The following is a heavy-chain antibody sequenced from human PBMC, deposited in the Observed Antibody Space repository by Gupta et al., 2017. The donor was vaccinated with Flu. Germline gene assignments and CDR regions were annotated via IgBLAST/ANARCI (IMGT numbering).Heavy chain of an antibody. CDR1: TFGSYG. CDR3: ARVSPPYNYYYYYYMDV. D-gene: IGHD3-10*01. V-gene: IGHV3-7*01. CDR2: IKENGSEK. Sequence: TFGSYGMTWVRQAPGKGLEWVANIKENGSEKYYVDSVKGRFTISRDNAKNSLYLQMNSLRAEDTAVYYCARVSPPYNYYYYYYMDVWGKGTTVTVSS. J-gene: IGHJ6*03.